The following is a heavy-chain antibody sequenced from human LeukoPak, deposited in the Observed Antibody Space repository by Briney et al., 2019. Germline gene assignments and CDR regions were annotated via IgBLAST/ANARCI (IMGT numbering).Heavy chain of an antibody. CDR2: FDPEDGET. J-gene: IGHJ5*02. D-gene: IGHD3-22*01. CDR3: ATDRWYYDSSGQNLKNWFDP. CDR1: GYTLTELS. V-gene: IGHV1-24*01. Sequence: AASVKVSCKVSGYTLTELSMHWVRQAPGKGLEWMGGFDPEDGETIYAQKFQGRVTMTEDTSTDTAYMELSSLRSEDTAVYYCATDRWYYDSSGQNLKNWFDPWGQGILVTVSS.